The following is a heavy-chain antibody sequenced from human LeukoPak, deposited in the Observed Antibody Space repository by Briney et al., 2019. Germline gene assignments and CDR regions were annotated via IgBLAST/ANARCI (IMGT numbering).Heavy chain of an antibody. D-gene: IGHD1-26*01. Sequence: GGSPRLSCAASGFTFSSHLMHWVRQAPGKGLEWVAVIWYDGSNKYYADSVKGRFTISRDNSKNTLYLQMNSLRAEDTAVYYCARDSEVGATSFDYWGQGTLVTVSS. J-gene: IGHJ4*02. CDR1: GFTFSSHL. CDR2: IWYDGSNK. V-gene: IGHV3-33*08. CDR3: ARDSEVGATSFDY.